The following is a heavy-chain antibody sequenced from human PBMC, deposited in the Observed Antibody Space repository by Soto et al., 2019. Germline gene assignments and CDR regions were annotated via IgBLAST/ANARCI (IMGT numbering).Heavy chain of an antibody. Sequence: SLRLSCAASGFTFSTYAMNWVRQPPGKGLEWVSSISGSGAYTYYADSVQGRFTISRDNSKNTLNPQMNSLRAEDTAVYYCARDRHPYSTKYYFDYWGQGTLVTVSS. CDR1: GFTFSTYA. CDR3: ARDRHPYSTKYYFDY. D-gene: IGHD2-2*01. V-gene: IGHV3-23*01. J-gene: IGHJ4*02. CDR2: ISGSGAYT.